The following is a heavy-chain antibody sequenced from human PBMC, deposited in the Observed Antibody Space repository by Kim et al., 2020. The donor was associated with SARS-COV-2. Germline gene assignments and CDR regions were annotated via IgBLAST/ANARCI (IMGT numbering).Heavy chain of an antibody. D-gene: IGHD3-22*01. CDR1: GGSISSYY. V-gene: IGHV4-59*13. CDR2: IYYSGST. CDR3: ARVVYYYDSSGYYLGAFDI. J-gene: IGHJ3*02. Sequence: SETLSLTCTVSGGSISSYYWSWIRQPPGKGLEWIGYIYYSGSTNYNPSLKSRVTISVDTSKNQFSLKLSHVTAADTAVCYCARVVYYYDSSGYYLGAFDILGRGTVVTVSS.